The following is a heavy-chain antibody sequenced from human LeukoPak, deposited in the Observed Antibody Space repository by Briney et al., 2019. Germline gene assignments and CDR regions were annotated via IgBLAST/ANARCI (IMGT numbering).Heavy chain of an antibody. Sequence: PGGSLRLSCAASGFTFSSYAMHWVRQAPGKGLEWVAVISYDGSNKNYADSVKGRFTISRDNSKNTLYLQMNSLRAEDTAVYYCARDEDYGGNVGGGYYFDYWGQGTLVTVSS. D-gene: IGHD4-23*01. V-gene: IGHV3-30-3*01. CDR3: ARDEDYGGNVGGGYYFDY. J-gene: IGHJ4*02. CDR1: GFTFSSYA. CDR2: ISYDGSNK.